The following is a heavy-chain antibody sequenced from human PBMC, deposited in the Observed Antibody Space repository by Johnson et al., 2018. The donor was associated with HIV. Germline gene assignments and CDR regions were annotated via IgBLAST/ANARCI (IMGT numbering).Heavy chain of an antibody. Sequence: QLVESGGGLIQPGRSLRLSCAASGFTFDDYAMHWVRQAPGKGLEWVSGITWNSGSIGYADSVKGRFTISRDNAKNSLYLQMNSLRVADTALYYCAKLRYSGANAFDIWGQGTMVTVSS. D-gene: IGHD3-10*01. V-gene: IGHV3-9*01. J-gene: IGHJ3*02. CDR1: GFTFDDYA. CDR3: AKLRYSGANAFDI. CDR2: ITWNSGSI.